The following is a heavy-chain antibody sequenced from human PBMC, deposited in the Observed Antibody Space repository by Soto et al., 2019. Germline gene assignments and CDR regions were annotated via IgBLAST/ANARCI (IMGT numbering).Heavy chain of an antibody. V-gene: IGHV4-59*01. CDR2: IHNSGTS. CDR3: ARDFYDSVGYTWFDA. J-gene: IGHJ5*02. D-gene: IGHD3-22*01. CDR1: GDTSTSYY. Sequence: SETLSLTCTVSGDTSTSYYWGWIRQAPGKGLEWIGHIHNSGTSTHNPSLNGRVTISIDMSKKQFSLKLTSLTSADTAVYYCARDFYDSVGYTWFDAWSQGTLVTVSS.